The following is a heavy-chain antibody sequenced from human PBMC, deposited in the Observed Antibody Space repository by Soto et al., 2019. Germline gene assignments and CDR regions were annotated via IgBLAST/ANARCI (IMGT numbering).Heavy chain of an antibody. V-gene: IGHV3-9*01. CDR1: GFTFDDYA. D-gene: IGHD6-6*01. CDR3: AKEYSSSSFDY. CDR2: ISWNSGSI. J-gene: IGHJ4*02. Sequence: GGSLRLSCAASGFTFDDYAMHWVRQAPGKGLEWVSGISWNSGSIGYADSVKGRFTISRDNAKNSLYLQMNSLRAEDTALYYCAKEYSSSSFDYWGQGTLVTVSS.